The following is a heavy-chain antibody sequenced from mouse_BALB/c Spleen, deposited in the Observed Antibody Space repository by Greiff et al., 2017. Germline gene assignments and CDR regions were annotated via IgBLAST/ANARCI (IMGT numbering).Heavy chain of an antibody. V-gene: IGHV2-6-4*01. D-gene: IGHD2-14*01. CDR3: ARGRYDGRPYYYAMDY. CDR1: GFSLSRYS. J-gene: IGHJ4*01. Sequence: VNVVESGPGLVAPSQSLSITCTVSGFSLSRYSVHWVRQPPGKGLEWLGMIWGGGSTDYNSALKSRLSISKDNSKSQVFLKMNSLQTDDTAMYYCARGRYDGRPYYYAMDYWGQGTSVTVSS. CDR2: IWGGGST.